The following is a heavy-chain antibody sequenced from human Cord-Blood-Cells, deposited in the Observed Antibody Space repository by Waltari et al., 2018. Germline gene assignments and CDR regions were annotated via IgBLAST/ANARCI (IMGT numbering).Heavy chain of an antibody. V-gene: IGHV4-61*09. CDR3: ARSYCSSTSCSFDY. CDR1: GGSISSGSYS. Sequence: QVQLQESGPGLVQPSQTLSLTCTVPGGSISSGSYSGSWIRQPAGKGLEWIGYIYTSGSTNYNPSLKSRVTTSVDTSKNQFALKLSSVTAADTAVYYCARSYCSSTSCSFDYWGQGTLVTVSS. D-gene: IGHD2-2*01. J-gene: IGHJ4*02. CDR2: IYTSGST.